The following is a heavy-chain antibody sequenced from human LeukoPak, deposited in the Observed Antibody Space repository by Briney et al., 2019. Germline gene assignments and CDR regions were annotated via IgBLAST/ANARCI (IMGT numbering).Heavy chain of an antibody. CDR2: IKEDGSEK. V-gene: IGHV3-7*02. CDR1: GFTFSRYW. CDR3: ARGLIAAAGSNPHPFDY. Sequence: GGSRRLSCAASGFTFSRYWMPWVRQAPGKGLEWVANIKEDGSEKYSVDCVKGQFNISRDNAKNSLYLQMNSLRAEGTGVYYCARGLIAAAGSNPHPFDYWGQGNLGTGS. D-gene: IGHD6-13*01. J-gene: IGHJ4*02.